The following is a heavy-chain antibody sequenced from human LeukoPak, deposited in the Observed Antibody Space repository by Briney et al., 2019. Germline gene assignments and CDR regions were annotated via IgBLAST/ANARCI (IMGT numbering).Heavy chain of an antibody. V-gene: IGHV3-7*01. CDR1: GFTFSSYW. J-gene: IGHJ4*02. Sequence: GGSLRLSCAASGFTFSSYWMSWVRQAPGKGLEWVANIKQDGSEKYYVDSVKGRFTISRDNAKNSLYLQMNSLRADDTAVYYCAKNRVVFNWNYAYYFDSWGQGTLVTVSS. D-gene: IGHD1-7*01. CDR3: AKNRVVFNWNYAYYFDS. CDR2: IKQDGSEK.